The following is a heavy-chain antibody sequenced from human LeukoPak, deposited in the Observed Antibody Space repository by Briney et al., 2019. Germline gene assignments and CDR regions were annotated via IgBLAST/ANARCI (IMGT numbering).Heavy chain of an antibody. D-gene: IGHD1-1*01. CDR2: IYYSGST. J-gene: IGHJ3*02. V-gene: IGHV4-59*08. Sequence: SETLSLTCTVSGGSISSYYWSWIRQPPGKGLEWIGYIYYSGSTNYNPSLKSRVTISVDTSKNQFSLKLSSVTAADTAVYYCARHWIDDAFDIWGQGTMVTVSS. CDR1: GGSISSYY. CDR3: ARHWIDDAFDI.